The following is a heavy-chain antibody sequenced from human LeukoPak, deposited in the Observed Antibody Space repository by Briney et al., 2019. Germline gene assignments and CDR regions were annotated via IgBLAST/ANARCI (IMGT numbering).Heavy chain of an antibody. V-gene: IGHV3-30*02. CDR2: IRYDGSNK. J-gene: IGHJ4*02. D-gene: IGHD1-26*01. CDR1: GFTFSSYG. Sequence: GGSLRLSCAASGFTFSSYGMHWVRQAPGKGLEWVAFIRYDGSNKYYADSVRGRFTISRDNAKNSLYLQMNSLRVEDTAVYYCARDGVGADGIDYWGQGTLVTVSS. CDR3: ARDGVGADGIDY.